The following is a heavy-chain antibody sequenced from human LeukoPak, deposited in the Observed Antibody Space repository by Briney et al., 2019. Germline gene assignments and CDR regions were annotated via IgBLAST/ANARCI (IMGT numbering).Heavy chain of an antibody. J-gene: IGHJ4*02. V-gene: IGHV3-21*01. CDR3: ARAPYDSSGYYLDY. D-gene: IGHD3-22*01. CDR1: GFTFNTYN. Sequence: PGGSLRLSCAASGFTFNTYNMNWVRQAPGKGLEWVSSISSSGSYIYYADSMKGRFTISRDNAKNSLYLQMNSLRAEDTAVYYCARAPYDSSGYYLDYWGQGTLVTVSS. CDR2: ISSSGSYI.